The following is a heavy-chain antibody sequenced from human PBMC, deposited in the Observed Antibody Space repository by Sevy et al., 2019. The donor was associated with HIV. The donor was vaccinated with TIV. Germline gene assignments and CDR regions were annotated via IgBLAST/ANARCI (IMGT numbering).Heavy chain of an antibody. D-gene: IGHD2-15*01. J-gene: IGHJ5*02. Sequence: ASVKVSCKASGYTFTSYAMHWVRQAPGQRLEWMGWINAGNGNTKYSQKFQGRVTITRDTSASTAYMELGSLRSEDTAVYYCARSIVVVVAAKRNWFDPWGQGTLVTVSS. CDR2: INAGNGNT. CDR3: ARSIVVVVAAKRNWFDP. CDR1: GYTFTSYA. V-gene: IGHV1-3*01.